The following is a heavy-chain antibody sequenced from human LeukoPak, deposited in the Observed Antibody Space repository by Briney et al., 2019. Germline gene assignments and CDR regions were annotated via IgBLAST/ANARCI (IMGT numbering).Heavy chain of an antibody. Sequence: PGGSLRLSCAASGFIFSSYGMHWVRQAPGKGLEWVAFIRYDGRNKYYADSVKGRFSISRDNSKNTLYLQMNSLRVEDTAVCYCAKEGNSGSLYYFDYWGQGTLVTVSS. J-gene: IGHJ4*02. CDR3: AKEGNSGSLYYFDY. D-gene: IGHD1-26*01. V-gene: IGHV3-30*02. CDR1: GFIFSSYG. CDR2: IRYDGRNK.